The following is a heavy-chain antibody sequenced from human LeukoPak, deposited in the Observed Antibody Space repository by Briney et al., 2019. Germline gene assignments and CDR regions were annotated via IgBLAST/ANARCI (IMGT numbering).Heavy chain of an antibody. J-gene: IGHJ4*02. D-gene: IGHD2/OR15-2a*01. CDR3: AKDQRFAISNYDY. CDR2: IYHSGST. CDR1: GYSISSGYY. Sequence: SETLSLTCTVSGYSISSGYYWGWIRQPPGKGLEWIGSIYHSGSTYYNPSLKSRVTISVDTSKNQFSLKLSSVTAADTAVYYCAKDQRFAISNYDYWGQGTLVTVSS. V-gene: IGHV4-38-2*02.